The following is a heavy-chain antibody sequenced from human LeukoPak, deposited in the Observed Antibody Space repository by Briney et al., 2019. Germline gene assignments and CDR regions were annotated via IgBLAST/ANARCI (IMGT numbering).Heavy chain of an antibody. J-gene: IGHJ3*02. Sequence: GGSLRLSCAASGFIVSRNYMTWVRQAPGKGLEWVSVIDSGGSTYYSDSVKGRFTISRDNSKNTLYLQMNSLRAEGTAVYYCARDGNSMTTFDAFDIWGQGTLVTVSS. CDR3: ARDGNSMTTFDAFDI. CDR1: GFIVSRNY. V-gene: IGHV3-66*01. D-gene: IGHD4-11*01. CDR2: IDSGGST.